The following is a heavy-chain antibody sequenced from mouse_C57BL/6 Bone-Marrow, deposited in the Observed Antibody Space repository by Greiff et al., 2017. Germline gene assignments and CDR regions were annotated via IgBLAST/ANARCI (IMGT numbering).Heavy chain of an antibody. Sequence: EVKLVESGGGLVKPGGSLKLSCAASGFTFSDYGMHWVRQAPEKGLEWVAYISGGSSTIYYADTGKGRITISRDNAKTTLFLQMTSLKSEDTAMYYCARGGVGSVYGAMDYWGQGTSVTVSS. CDR2: ISGGSSTI. V-gene: IGHV5-17*01. CDR1: GFTFSDYG. J-gene: IGHJ4*01. D-gene: IGHD1-1*01. CDR3: ARGGVGSVYGAMDY.